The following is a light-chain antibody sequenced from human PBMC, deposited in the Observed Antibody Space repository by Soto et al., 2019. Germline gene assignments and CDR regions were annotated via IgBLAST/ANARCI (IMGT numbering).Light chain of an antibody. CDR3: QQSYSTPLT. Sequence: DIQMTQSPSSLSASVGDRVTITCRASQSISSYLNWYQQKPGKAPKLLIYAASSFQSGVPSRFSGSGSGTDFTLTISSLQPDDFATYYCQQSYSTPLTFGGGTKVEIK. V-gene: IGKV1-39*01. J-gene: IGKJ4*01. CDR1: QSISSY. CDR2: AAS.